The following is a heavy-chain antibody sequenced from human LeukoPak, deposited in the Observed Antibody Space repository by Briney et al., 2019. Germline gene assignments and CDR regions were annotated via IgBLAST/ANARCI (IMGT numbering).Heavy chain of an antibody. V-gene: IGHV3-30*04. Sequence: GGSLRLSWAASGLPFSSYAMHWVGQAPGKGLGGVAVISYDGSSKYYADSVKGRFTISRDSSKNTLYLQMNSLRAEDTAVYYCARTYSSTVRGSYYFDYWGQGTLVTVSS. CDR1: GLPFSSYA. D-gene: IGHD3-10*01. CDR3: ARTYSSTVRGSYYFDY. J-gene: IGHJ4*02. CDR2: ISYDGSSK.